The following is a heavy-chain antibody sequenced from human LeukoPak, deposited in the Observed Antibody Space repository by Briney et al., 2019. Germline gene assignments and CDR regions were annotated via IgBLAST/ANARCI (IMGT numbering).Heavy chain of an antibody. D-gene: IGHD2-2*02. J-gene: IGHJ6*02. CDR2: IYWNGGST. CDR1: GFNFEDYG. CDR3: ARDGTRYCSSGSCYSGYYYYGMDV. V-gene: IGHV3-20*04. Sequence: PGGSLRLSCAASGFNFEDYGMSWVRQAPGKGLEWVSGIYWNGGSTGYADSVKGRFTTSRDNAKNSLYLQMNSLSAEDTAFYYCARDGTRYCSSGSCYSGYYYYGMDVWGQGTTVTVSS.